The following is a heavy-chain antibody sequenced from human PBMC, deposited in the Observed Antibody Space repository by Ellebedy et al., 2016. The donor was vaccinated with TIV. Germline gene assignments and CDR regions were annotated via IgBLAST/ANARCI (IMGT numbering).Heavy chain of an antibody. Sequence: PGGSLRLSCAASGFNFGGHAMQWVRQAPGKGLEWVSSIGSSAYTTHYADSVKGRFTISRDNSRNTLYLQMNSLRGEDTAVYFCAKDVRDTNGWGGALDIWGQGAMVTVSS. CDR2: IGSSAYTT. V-gene: IGHV3-23*01. D-gene: IGHD2-8*01. CDR3: AKDVRDTNGWGGALDI. CDR1: GFNFGGHA. J-gene: IGHJ3*02.